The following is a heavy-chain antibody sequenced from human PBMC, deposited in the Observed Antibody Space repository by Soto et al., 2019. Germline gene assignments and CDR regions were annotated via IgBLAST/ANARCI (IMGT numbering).Heavy chain of an antibody. CDR1: AYTFPSYT. Sequence: GSVKVSCKASAYTFPSYTMHWVRQAPGQRLELMGWINGGNGNTKYSQKFQGRVTITRDTSASTAYMELSSLRSDDTAVYYCARELQGLYYFDYWGQGTLVTVYS. CDR3: ARELQGLYYFDY. CDR2: INGGNGNT. V-gene: IGHV1-3*01. D-gene: IGHD4-4*01. J-gene: IGHJ4*02.